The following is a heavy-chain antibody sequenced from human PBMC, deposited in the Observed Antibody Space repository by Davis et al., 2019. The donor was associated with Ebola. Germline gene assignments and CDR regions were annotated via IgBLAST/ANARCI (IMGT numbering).Heavy chain of an antibody. CDR3: ARGYCSSTSCSYYYMDV. J-gene: IGHJ6*03. V-gene: IGHV1-46*01. CDR1: GGTFSSYA. Sequence: ASVKVSCKASGGTFSSYAISWVRQAPGQGLEWMGIINPSGGSTSYAQKFQGRVTMTRDTSTSTVYMELSSLRSEDTAVYYCARGYCSSTSCSYYYMDVWGKGTTVTVSS. D-gene: IGHD2-2*01. CDR2: INPSGGST.